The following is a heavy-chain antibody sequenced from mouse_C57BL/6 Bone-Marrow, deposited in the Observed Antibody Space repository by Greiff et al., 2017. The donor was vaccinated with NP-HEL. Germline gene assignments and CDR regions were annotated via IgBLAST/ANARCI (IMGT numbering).Heavy chain of an antibody. V-gene: IGHV14-4*01. CDR2: IDPENGDT. D-gene: IGHD1-1*01. CDR3: TSYYGSGDY. CDR1: GFNIKDDY. J-gene: IGHJ2*01. Sequence: EVKLMESGAELVRPGASVKLSCTASGFNIKDDYMHWVKQRPEQGLEWIGWIDPENGDTEYASKFQGQATITADTSSNTAYLQRSSLTSEDTAVYYCTSYYGSGDYWGQGTTLTVSS.